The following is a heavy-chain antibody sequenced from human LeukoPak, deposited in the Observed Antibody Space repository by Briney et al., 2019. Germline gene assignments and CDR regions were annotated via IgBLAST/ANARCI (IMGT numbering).Heavy chain of an antibody. V-gene: IGHV4-59*11. CDR1: GGSISSHY. CDR2: IYYSGST. D-gene: IGHD2-2*01. CDR3: ARAGVVVPAATSYYYYYMDV. J-gene: IGHJ6*03. Sequence: SETLSLTCSVSGGSISSHYWSWIRQPPGKGLEWIGYIYYSGSTNYNPSLKSRVTISVDTSKNQFSLKLSSATAADTAVYYCARAGVVVPAATSYYYYYMDVWGKGTTVTVSS.